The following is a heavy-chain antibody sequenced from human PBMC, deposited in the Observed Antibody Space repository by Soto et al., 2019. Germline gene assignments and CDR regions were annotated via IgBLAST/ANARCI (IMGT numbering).Heavy chain of an antibody. Sequence: EVQLVESGGGLVQPGGSLKLSCAASGFIFSGSTMHWVRQASGKGLEWVGRIRRKGNSYETQYAASVKGRFTISRDAPKNTAYLQMYSLKTDDTAVYYCTTDPSGSYTLGWFDPWGQGTLVTVSS. CDR3: TTDPSGSYTLGWFDP. CDR1: GFIFSGST. CDR2: IRRKGNSYET. V-gene: IGHV3-73*01. D-gene: IGHD3-3*01. J-gene: IGHJ5*02.